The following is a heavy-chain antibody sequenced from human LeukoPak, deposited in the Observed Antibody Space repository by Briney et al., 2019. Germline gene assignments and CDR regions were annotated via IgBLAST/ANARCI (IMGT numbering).Heavy chain of an antibody. CDR3: ARRKGGSPNAYFDY. J-gene: IGHJ4*02. V-gene: IGHV3-30*03. Sequence: GGSLRLSCAASGFTFSTYSMNWVRQAPGKGLEWVAVISYDGSNKYYADSVKGRFTISRDNSKNTLYLQMNSLRAEDTAVYYCARRKGGSPNAYFDYWGQGTLVTVSS. D-gene: IGHD3-16*01. CDR1: GFTFSTYS. CDR2: ISYDGSNK.